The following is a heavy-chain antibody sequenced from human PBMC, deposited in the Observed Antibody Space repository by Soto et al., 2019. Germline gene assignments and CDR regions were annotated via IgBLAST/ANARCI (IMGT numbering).Heavy chain of an antibody. V-gene: IGHV3-33*01. CDR1: GFTFSSYG. CDR3: ARDGDFWRGYYTSGYYYYYGMDV. J-gene: IGHJ6*02. Sequence: GESLKIACAASGFTFSSYGMHWVRQAPGKGLERVAVIWYDGSNKYYADSVKGRFTISRDNSKNTLYLQMNSLRAEDTAVYYCARDGDFWRGYYTSGYYYYYGMDVWGPGATVTVSS. D-gene: IGHD3-3*01. CDR2: IWYDGSNK.